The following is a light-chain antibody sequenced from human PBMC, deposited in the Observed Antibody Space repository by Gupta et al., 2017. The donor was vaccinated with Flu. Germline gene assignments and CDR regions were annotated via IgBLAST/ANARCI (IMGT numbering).Light chain of an antibody. CDR3: QSADDSGSYV. CDR2: KDY. CDR1: TLSKQY. Sequence: SDDLTQRPSVSVSPGQTANITCSGETLSKQYTNWYQQKAGQAPEMVIFKDYERPSGVSGRFSGSTLGTIVTLTITDVQAEDEADYYCQSADDSGSYVFGPGT. J-gene: IGLJ1*01. V-gene: IGLV3-25*02.